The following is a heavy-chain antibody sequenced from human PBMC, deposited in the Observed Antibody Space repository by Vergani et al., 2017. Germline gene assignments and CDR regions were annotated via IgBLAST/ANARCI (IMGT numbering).Heavy chain of an antibody. CDR2: ISSSSSYI. J-gene: IGHJ6*03. V-gene: IGHV3-21*01. CDR3: ARLVGGRHYYYYYMDV. Sequence: EVQLVESGGGLVKPGGSLRLSCAASGFTFSSYSMNWVRQAPGKGLEWVSSISSSSSYIYYADSVKGRFTISRDNAKNSLYLQMNSLRAEDTAVYYCARLVGGRHYYYYYMDVWGKXP. CDR1: GFTFSSYS. D-gene: IGHD3-10*01.